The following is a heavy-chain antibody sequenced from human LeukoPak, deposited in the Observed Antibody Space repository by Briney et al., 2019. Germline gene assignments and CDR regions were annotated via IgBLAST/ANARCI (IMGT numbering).Heavy chain of an antibody. CDR2: IYYSGST. Sequence: SETLSLTCTVSGGSISSGGYYWSWIRQHPGKGLEWIGYIYYSGSTYYNPPLKSRATISVDTSKNQFSLKLSSVTAADAAVYFCARRSSSWYYFEDWGQGTLVTVSS. V-gene: IGHV4-31*03. D-gene: IGHD6-13*01. CDR3: ARRSSSWYYFED. J-gene: IGHJ4*02. CDR1: GGSISSGGYY.